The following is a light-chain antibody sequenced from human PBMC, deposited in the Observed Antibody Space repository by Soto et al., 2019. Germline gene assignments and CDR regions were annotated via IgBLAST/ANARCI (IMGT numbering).Light chain of an antibody. CDR1: QSVSSSY. Sequence: EIVLTQSPGTLSLSPGERATLSCRASQSVSSSYLAWYQQKPGHAPRLLIYGAYSRATGIPDRFSGSGCGTDSTLTISRMKPEHFAVYYCQQYRSAPRLTFGGGTKVEIK. CDR2: GAY. CDR3: QQYRSAPRLT. J-gene: IGKJ4*01. V-gene: IGKV3-20*01.